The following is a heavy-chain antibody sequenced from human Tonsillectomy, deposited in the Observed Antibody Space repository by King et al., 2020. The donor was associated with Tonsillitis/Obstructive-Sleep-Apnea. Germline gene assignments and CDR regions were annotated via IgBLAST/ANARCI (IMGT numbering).Heavy chain of an antibody. CDR1: GFTFSDYY. D-gene: IGHD1-1*01. J-gene: IGHJ6*03. CDR2: ISSSSSTF. Sequence: VQLVESGGGLVKPGGSLRLSCAASGFTFSDYYVSWIRQAPGKGLEWVSYISSSSSTFYYVDSVKGRFTISRDNAKNSVYLLMNSLRAEDTAVYYCALGSERYCYVDVWGKGTTVTGSS. CDR3: ALGSERYCYVDV. V-gene: IGHV3-11*01.